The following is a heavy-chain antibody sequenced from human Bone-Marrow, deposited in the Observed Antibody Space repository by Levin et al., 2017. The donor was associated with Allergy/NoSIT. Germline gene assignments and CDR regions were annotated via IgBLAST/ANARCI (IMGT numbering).Heavy chain of an antibody. CDR1: GFTFSSYG. CDR3: AKDPSRGRGAARPTPDY. Sequence: SGESLKISCAASGFTFSSYGMHWVRQAPGKGLEWVAVISYDGSNKYYADSVKGRFTISRDNSKNTLYLQMNSLRAEDTAVYYCAKDPSRGRGAARPTPDYWGQGTLVTVSS. D-gene: IGHD6-6*01. J-gene: IGHJ4*02. CDR2: ISYDGSNK. V-gene: IGHV3-30*18.